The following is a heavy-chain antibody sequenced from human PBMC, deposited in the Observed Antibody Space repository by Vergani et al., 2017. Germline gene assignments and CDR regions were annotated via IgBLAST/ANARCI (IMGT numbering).Heavy chain of an antibody. J-gene: IGHJ5*02. Sequence: QVQLVQSGAEVKKPGASVKVSCKASGGTFSSYAISWVRQAPGQGLEWMGRIIPIFGTANYAQKFQGRVTITADESTSTAYMELSSLRSEDTAVYYCARDPSPDTYYYDSSGSRGVDPWGQGTLVTVSS. CDR2: IIPIFGTA. V-gene: IGHV1-69*13. CDR1: GGTFSSYA. D-gene: IGHD3-22*01. CDR3: ARDPSPDTYYYDSSGSRGVDP.